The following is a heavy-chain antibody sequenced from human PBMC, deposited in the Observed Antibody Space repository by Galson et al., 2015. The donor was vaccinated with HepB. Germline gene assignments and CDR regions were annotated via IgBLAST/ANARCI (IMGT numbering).Heavy chain of an antibody. CDR3: AKRNDGGSQKDFDN. Sequence: SLRLPCAASGFTFNNYGMHWVRQAPGKGLEWVAVISYDGAYTLYSDSVKGRFTISRDNSKSTLYVEMNSLRPEDTAVYYCAKRNDGGSQKDFDNWGQGTLVTVSS. D-gene: IGHD3-16*01. V-gene: IGHV3-30*18. CDR2: ISYDGAYT. J-gene: IGHJ4*02. CDR1: GFTFNNYG.